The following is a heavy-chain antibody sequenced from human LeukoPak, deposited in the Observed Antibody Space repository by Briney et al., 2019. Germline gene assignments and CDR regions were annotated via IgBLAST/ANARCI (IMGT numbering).Heavy chain of an antibody. J-gene: IGHJ4*02. CDR1: GYTFTSYG. Sequence: ASVKVSCKASGYTFTSYGISWVRQAPGQGLEWMGWISAYNGNTNYAQKLQGRVTMTTDTSTSTAYMELRNLRSDDTAVYYCARVTALSGSYPYYFDYWGQGTLVTVSS. D-gene: IGHD1-26*01. CDR2: ISAYNGNT. CDR3: ARVTALSGSYPYYFDY. V-gene: IGHV1-18*01.